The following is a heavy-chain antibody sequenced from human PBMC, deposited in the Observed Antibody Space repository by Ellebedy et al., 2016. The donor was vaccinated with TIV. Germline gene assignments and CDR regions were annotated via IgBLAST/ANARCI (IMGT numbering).Heavy chain of an antibody. CDR1: GYTFTGYY. CDR3: ARTRPWLDDAFDI. D-gene: IGHD3-22*01. V-gene: IGHV1-18*04. Sequence: ASVKVSCKASGYTFTGYYIHWVRQAPGQGLEWMGWISAYNGNTNYAQKLQGRVTMTTDTSTSTAYMELRSLRSDDTAVYYCARTRPWLDDAFDIWGQGTMVTVSS. J-gene: IGHJ3*02. CDR2: ISAYNGNT.